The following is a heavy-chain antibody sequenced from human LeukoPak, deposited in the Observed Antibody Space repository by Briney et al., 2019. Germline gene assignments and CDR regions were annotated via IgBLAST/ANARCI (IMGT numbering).Heavy chain of an antibody. CDR2: ISGSGGST. V-gene: IGHV3-23*01. D-gene: IGHD3-16*02. CDR3: AKKKDPVIQYYFDY. Sequence: GGSLRLSCAASGFTFSSYALTWVRQVPGKGLEWVSGISGSGGSTDYADSVKGRFTISRDNSKNTLYLQMNSLRAEDTAVYYCAKKKDPVIQYYFDYWGQGTLVTVSS. CDR1: GFTFSSYA. J-gene: IGHJ4*02.